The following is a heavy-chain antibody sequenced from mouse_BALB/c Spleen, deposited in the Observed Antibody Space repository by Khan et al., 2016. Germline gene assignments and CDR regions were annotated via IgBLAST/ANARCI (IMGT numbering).Heavy chain of an antibody. J-gene: IGHJ2*01. D-gene: IGHD1-1*01. Sequence: QVQLKESGAELMKPGASVKISCKATGYTFSSYWIEWVKQRPGHGLEWIGEILPGSGSSNYNEKFKGKATFTADTSSNTAYMQLNSLTSEDSAVXFCFLNYYGSTSACWGQGTTLTVSS. CDR1: GYTFSSYW. V-gene: IGHV1-9*01. CDR2: ILPGSGSS. CDR3: FLNYYGSTSAC.